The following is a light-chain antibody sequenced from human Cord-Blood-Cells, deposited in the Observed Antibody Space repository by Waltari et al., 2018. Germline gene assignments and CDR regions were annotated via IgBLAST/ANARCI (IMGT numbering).Light chain of an antibody. V-gene: IGKV1-9*01. CDR2: AAS. CDR3: QQLNSYPLT. J-gene: IGKJ4*01. Sequence: DIQLTQSPSFLSASVCESVTITCRASQGIRSYLAWYQQKPGKAPKLLIYAASTLQSGVPSRFSGSGSGTEFTLTISSLQPEDFATYYCQQLNSYPLTFGGGTKVEIK. CDR1: QGIRSY.